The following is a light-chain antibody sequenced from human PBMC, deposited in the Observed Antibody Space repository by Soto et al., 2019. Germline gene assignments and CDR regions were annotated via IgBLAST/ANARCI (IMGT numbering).Light chain of an antibody. CDR2: DAS. CDR1: QSVSNN. CDR3: QQYNNWPRT. V-gene: IGKV3-15*01. J-gene: IGKJ1*01. Sequence: EIVLTQSPGTLALSPGERATLSCRASQSVSNNYLAWYQQKPGQAPRLXSYDASTRATGIPARFSGSGSGTEFTLTISSLQSEDFEVYYCQQYNNWPRTFGQGTKVDIK.